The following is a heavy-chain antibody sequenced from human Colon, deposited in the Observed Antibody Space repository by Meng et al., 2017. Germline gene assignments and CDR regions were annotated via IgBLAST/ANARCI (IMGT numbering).Heavy chain of an antibody. J-gene: IGHJ4*02. V-gene: IGHV4-61*03. CDR2: VYYTGSA. CDR3: ARGRGSYSSIDF. Sequence: QVQLPRSGPSLVTPSETLSLTCTLSGGSVSSPSYYWSWIRQTPGKGLEWIGYVYYTGSANYHPSLKSRVTISVDTSKNHFSLNLTSVTAADTAVYYCARGRGSYSSIDFWGQGTLVTVSS. CDR1: GGSVSSPSYY. D-gene: IGHD1-26*01.